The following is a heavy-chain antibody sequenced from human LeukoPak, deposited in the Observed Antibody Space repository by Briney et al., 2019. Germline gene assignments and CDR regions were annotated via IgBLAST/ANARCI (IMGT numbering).Heavy chain of an antibody. CDR1: GYTFTSYD. CDR3: AREAYYYGSGSPGWFDP. D-gene: IGHD3-10*01. Sequence: ASVKASCKASGYTFTSYDINWVRQATGQGLEWMGWMNPNSGNTGYAQKFQGRVTMTRNTSISTAYMELSSLRSEDTAVYYCAREAYYYGSGSPGWFDPWGREPWSPSPQ. J-gene: IGHJ5*02. CDR2: MNPNSGNT. V-gene: IGHV1-8*01.